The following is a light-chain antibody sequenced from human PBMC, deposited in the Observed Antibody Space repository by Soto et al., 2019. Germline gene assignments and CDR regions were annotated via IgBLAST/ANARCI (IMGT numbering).Light chain of an antibody. CDR2: KAS. CDR3: HHYNVYSIAWT. CDR1: QSISNW. V-gene: IGKV1-5*03. Sequence: DIQMTQSRSTLSSSVGDIFTISCRSRQSISNWLAWCQQKPGKAPRLLIYKASTLESGVPSRFSGSGSGTEFTLTISSLQPDDFATYYCHHYNVYSIAWTFGQGTKVDIK. J-gene: IGKJ1*01.